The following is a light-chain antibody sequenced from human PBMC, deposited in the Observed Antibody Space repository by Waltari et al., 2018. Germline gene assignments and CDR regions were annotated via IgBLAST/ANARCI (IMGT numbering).Light chain of an antibody. Sequence: EIVMTQSPATLSVSPGERATLSCRASQSVSSNLAWYQQKPGQAPRLLIYGASTRATGIPARFSGSGSGTEFTLTISSLXSEDFAVYYCQQXNNWPPLTFGGGTKVEIK. CDR3: QQXNNWPPLT. V-gene: IGKV3-15*01. CDR1: QSVSSN. CDR2: GAS. J-gene: IGKJ4*01.